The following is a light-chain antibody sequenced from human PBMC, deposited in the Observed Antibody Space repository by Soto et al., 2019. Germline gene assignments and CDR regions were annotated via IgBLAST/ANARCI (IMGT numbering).Light chain of an antibody. CDR3: AAWDDSLNAVL. V-gene: IGLV1-44*01. CDR1: SSNIGKNI. J-gene: IGLJ2*01. CDR2: DSN. Sequence: QSVLSQPPSVSATPGQRVTISCSGSSSNIGKNIVNWYQNLPGSAPKLLIYDSNRRPSGVPDRFSGSESGSSASLAISGLQSEDEAEYYCAAWDDSLNAVLFGGGTQLTVL.